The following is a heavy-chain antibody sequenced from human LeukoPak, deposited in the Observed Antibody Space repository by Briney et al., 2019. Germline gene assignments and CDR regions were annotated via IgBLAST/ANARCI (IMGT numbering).Heavy chain of an antibody. CDR1: GGSFSGYY. CDR2: INHSGST. J-gene: IGHJ4*02. CDR3: ARAVTTVTTPNYFDY. D-gene: IGHD4-17*01. Sequence: PSETLSLTCAVYGGSFSGYYWSWIRQLPGKGLEWIGEINHSGSTNYNPSLKSRVTISVDTSKNQFSLKLSSVTAADTAVYYCARAVTTVTTPNYFDYWGQGTLVTVSS. V-gene: IGHV4-34*01.